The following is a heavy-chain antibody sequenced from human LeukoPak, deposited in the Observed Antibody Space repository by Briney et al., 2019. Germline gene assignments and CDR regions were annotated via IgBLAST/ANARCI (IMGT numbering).Heavy chain of an antibody. CDR3: AKDLEAYGSGSYYFDY. CDR2: ISGSGGST. Sequence: GGSLRLSCAASGFTFSSYAMSWVRQAPGKGLEWVSAISGSGGSTYYADSVKGRFTISRDNSKNTLYLQMNSLRAEDTAVYYCAKDLEAYGSGSYYFDYWGQGTLVTVPS. CDR1: GFTFSSYA. J-gene: IGHJ4*02. V-gene: IGHV3-23*01. D-gene: IGHD3-10*01.